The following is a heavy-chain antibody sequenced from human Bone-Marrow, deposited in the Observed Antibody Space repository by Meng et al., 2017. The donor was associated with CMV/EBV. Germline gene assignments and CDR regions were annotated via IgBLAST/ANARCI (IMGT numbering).Heavy chain of an antibody. CDR2: ISGDGVNK. J-gene: IGHJ4*02. Sequence: GESLKISCEVFGVTFRNYAMSWVRQAPGKGLEWLSSISGDGVNKYEAASVKGRFTVSRDNSKNTLYLQMNSLRAEDTALYYCAKPLPAALYYFDSWGQGTRVTVSS. D-gene: IGHD2-2*01. CDR3: AKPLPAALYYFDS. CDR1: GVTFRNYA. V-gene: IGHV3-23*01.